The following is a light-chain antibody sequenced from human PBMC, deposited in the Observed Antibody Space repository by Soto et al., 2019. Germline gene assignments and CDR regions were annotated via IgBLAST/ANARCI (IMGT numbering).Light chain of an antibody. Sequence: EMVLTQSPATLSLSPGDRATLSCRASQSFGRYLAWYQQRPGQAPRLLIYDSSNRVTGIPARFSGNGSGRDFTLTISSLEPEDFAVYYCQYHTDWPPYTFGQGTTLEI. CDR1: QSFGRY. J-gene: IGKJ2*01. CDR2: DSS. CDR3: QYHTDWPPYT. V-gene: IGKV3-11*02.